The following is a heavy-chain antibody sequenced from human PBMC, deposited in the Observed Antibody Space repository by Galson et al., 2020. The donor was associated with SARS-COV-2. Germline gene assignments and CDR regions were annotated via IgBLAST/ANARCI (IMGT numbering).Heavy chain of an antibody. CDR3: ARGARPLRFLGWLLYMDV. CDR1: GGSFSGYY. D-gene: IGHD3-3*01. V-gene: IGHV4-34*01. J-gene: IGHJ6*03. CDR2: INHSGST. Sequence: SETLSLTCAVYGGSFSGYYWSWIRQPPWKGLEWIGEINHSGSTNYNTSLKSRVTISVDTSKNQFSLKLSSVTAADTAVYYCARGARPLRFLGWLLYMDVWGKGTTVTVSS.